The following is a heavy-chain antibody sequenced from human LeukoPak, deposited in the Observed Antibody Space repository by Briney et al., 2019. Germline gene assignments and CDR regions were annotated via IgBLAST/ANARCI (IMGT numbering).Heavy chain of an antibody. Sequence: GGSLRLSCAASGFTFSSYGMTWVRQAPGKGLEWVSYISSSSSTIYYADSVKGRFTISRDDSKNTLYLQMNSLRAEDTAVYYCARVHGYSSGWYDGSRYNYMDVWGKGTTVTISS. CDR2: ISSSSSTI. CDR3: ARVHGYSSGWYDGSRYNYMDV. CDR1: GFTFSSYG. J-gene: IGHJ6*03. V-gene: IGHV3-48*01. D-gene: IGHD6-19*01.